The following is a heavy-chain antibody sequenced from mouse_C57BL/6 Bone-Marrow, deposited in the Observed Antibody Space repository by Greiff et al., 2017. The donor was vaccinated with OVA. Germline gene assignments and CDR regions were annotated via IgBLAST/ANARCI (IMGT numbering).Heavy chain of an antibody. CDR3: SNWDGAWFAY. CDR2: IDPEDGDT. CDR1: GFNIKDYY. J-gene: IGHJ3*01. Sequence: VQLQQSGAELVRPGASVKLSCTASGFNIKDYYMHWVKQRPEQGLEWIGRIDPEDGDTEYAPKFQGKATLTADTSSNTAYLQISSLTSEDTAVYYCSNWDGAWFAYWGQGTLVTVSA. V-gene: IGHV14-1*01. D-gene: IGHD4-1*01.